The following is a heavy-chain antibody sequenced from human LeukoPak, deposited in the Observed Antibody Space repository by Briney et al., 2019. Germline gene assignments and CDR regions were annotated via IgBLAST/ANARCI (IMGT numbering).Heavy chain of an antibody. CDR3: VKAVYYGSGSYPLFDP. Sequence: GGSLRLSCSASGFTFSRYAMYWVRQAPGKGLEYVSAVSGNGGSTYYADSVKGRFTISRDNSKNTLYLQMSSLRAEDTAVYYCVKAVYYGSGSYPLFDPWGQGTLVTVSS. V-gene: IGHV3-64D*06. D-gene: IGHD3-10*01. CDR2: VSGNGGST. CDR1: GFTFSRYA. J-gene: IGHJ5*02.